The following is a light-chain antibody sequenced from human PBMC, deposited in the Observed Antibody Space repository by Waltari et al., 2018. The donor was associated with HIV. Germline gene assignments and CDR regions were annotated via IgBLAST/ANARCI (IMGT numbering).Light chain of an antibody. Sequence: DIQRPQSPSALTASVGDRVTITCRASQSISSWLAWFQQKPGKVPKLLIYKASSVQSGVPSRFSGSGSGTEFTLTIDSLQPDDFATYYCQQYSRYRYTFGQGTNLELK. CDR1: QSISSW. V-gene: IGKV1-5*03. J-gene: IGKJ2*01. CDR3: QQYSRYRYT. CDR2: KAS.